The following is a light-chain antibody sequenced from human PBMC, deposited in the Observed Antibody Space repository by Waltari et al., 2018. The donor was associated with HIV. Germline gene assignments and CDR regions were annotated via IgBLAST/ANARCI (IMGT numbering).Light chain of an antibody. V-gene: IGLV1-44*01. CDR1: RTNIGSNT. CDR3: AAWDDSLGAHYV. CDR2: SNN. J-gene: IGLJ1*01. Sequence: QSILTQPPSASGTPGQRVTVSCSGSRTNIGSNTVNWYQQLPGTAPQLLVYSNNQRPSGVPDRFSGSKSGTAASLASSGLQSDDEADYYCAAWDDSLGAHYVFGTGTKITVL.